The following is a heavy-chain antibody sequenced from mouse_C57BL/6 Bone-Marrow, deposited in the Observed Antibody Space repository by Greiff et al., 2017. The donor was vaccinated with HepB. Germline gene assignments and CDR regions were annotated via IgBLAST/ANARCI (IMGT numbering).Heavy chain of an antibody. CDR2: IYPGSGST. CDR3: ARYYYGSSYVGWYFDV. V-gene: IGHV1-55*01. CDR1: GYTFTSYW. J-gene: IGHJ1*03. D-gene: IGHD1-1*01. Sequence: QVQLKQPGAELVKPGASVKMSCKASGYTFTSYWITWVKQRPGQGLEWIGDIYPGSGSTNYNEKFKSKATITADTSSNTAYLQLSSLTSEDTAVYYCARYYYGSSYVGWYFDVWGTGTTVTVSS.